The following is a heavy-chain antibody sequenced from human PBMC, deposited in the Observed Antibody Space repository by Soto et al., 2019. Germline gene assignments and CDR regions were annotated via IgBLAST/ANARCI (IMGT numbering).Heavy chain of an antibody. V-gene: IGHV1-46*01. CDR3: ARAPNILTVKYYFDY. Sequence: GASVKVSCKAPADTFTSYYIHWVRQAPGHGLEWMGIINPNGGSTRFAQTFQGRITMTTDTSTSTVYMELRSLRSEDTAVYYCARAPNILTVKYYFDYWGQGTLVTVSS. J-gene: IGHJ4*02. CDR2: INPNGGST. CDR1: ADTFTSYY. D-gene: IGHD3-9*01.